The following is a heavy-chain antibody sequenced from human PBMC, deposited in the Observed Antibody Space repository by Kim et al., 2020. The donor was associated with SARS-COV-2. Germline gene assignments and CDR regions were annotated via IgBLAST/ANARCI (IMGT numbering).Heavy chain of an antibody. V-gene: IGHV4-34*01. CDR3: ARGRVSSSWDYCYDYMDV. D-gene: IGHD6-13*01. Sequence: SETLSLTCAVYGGSFSGYYWSWIRQPPGKGLEWIGEINHSGSTNYNPSLKSRVTISVDTSKNQFSLKLSSVTAADTAVYYCARGRVSSSWDYCYDYMDV. CDR1: GGSFSGYY. CDR2: INHSGST. J-gene: IGHJ6*03.